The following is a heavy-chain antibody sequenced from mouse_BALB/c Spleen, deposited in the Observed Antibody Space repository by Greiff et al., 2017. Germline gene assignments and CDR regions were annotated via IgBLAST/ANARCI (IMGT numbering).Heavy chain of an antibody. V-gene: IGHV1-80*01. Sequence: QVQLQQSGAELVRPGSSVKISCKASGYAFSSYWMNWVKQRPGQGLEWIGQIYPGDGDTNYNGKFKGKATLTADKSSSTAYMQLSSLTSEDSAVYFCARFGGLLPYYFDYWCQGTTLTVSS. CDR3: ARFGGLLPYYFDY. J-gene: IGHJ2*01. CDR2: IYPGDGDT. D-gene: IGHD2-3*01. CDR1: GYAFSSYW.